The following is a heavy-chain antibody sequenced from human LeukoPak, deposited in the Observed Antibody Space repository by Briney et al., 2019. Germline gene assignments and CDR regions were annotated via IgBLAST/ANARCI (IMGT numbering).Heavy chain of an antibody. D-gene: IGHD2-15*01. V-gene: IGHV3-53*01. CDR1: GFTVSSNY. J-gene: IGHJ4*02. Sequence: QTGGSLRLSCAASGFTVSSNYMSWVRQAPGKGLELVSVIYSGGSTYYADSVKGRFTISRDNSKNTLYLQMNSLRAEDTAVYYCAKDRSKKVVVAATSLDYWGQGILVTVP. CDR2: IYSGGST. CDR3: AKDRSKKVVVAATSLDY.